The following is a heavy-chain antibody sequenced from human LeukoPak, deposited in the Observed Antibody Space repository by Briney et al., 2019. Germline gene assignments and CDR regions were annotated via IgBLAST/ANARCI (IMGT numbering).Heavy chain of an antibody. CDR2: ISSSSSYI. Sequence: GGSLRLSCAASGFTFSSYNMNWVRQAPGKGLEWVSSISSSSSYIYYADSVKGRFTISRDTSKNTLYLQMNSLRAADTAVYYCVKSGYNRFDYWGQGALVTVSS. CDR1: GFTFSSYN. CDR3: VKSGYNRFDY. J-gene: IGHJ4*02. D-gene: IGHD5-24*01. V-gene: IGHV3-21*04.